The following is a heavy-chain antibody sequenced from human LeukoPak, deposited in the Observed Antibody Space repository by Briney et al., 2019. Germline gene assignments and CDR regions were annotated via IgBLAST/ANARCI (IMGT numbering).Heavy chain of an antibody. J-gene: IGHJ4*02. CDR2: IYSGGST. V-gene: IGHV3-66*02. CDR3: ARGSRNVYFDY. Sequence: GGSLRLSCAASGFTVSSNFMSWVRQAPGKGLEWVSVIYSGGSTYYADSVKGRFTISGDNSKNTLYHQMNSLRPEDTAVYYCARGSRNVYFDYWGQGTLVTVSS. D-gene: IGHD2-8*01. CDR1: GFTVSSNF.